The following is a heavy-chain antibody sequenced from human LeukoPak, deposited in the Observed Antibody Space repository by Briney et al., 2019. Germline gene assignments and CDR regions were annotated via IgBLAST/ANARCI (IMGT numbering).Heavy chain of an antibody. D-gene: IGHD4-17*01. V-gene: IGHV4-4*02. Sequence: PSETLSLTCAVSGGSISSSNWWGWVRQPPGKGLEWIGEIYHSGSTNYNPSLKGRVTISVDKSKNQFSLKLSSVTAADTAVYYCARDGIYGETADYWGQGTLVTVSS. CDR1: GGSISSSNW. CDR3: ARDGIYGETADY. J-gene: IGHJ4*02. CDR2: IYHSGST.